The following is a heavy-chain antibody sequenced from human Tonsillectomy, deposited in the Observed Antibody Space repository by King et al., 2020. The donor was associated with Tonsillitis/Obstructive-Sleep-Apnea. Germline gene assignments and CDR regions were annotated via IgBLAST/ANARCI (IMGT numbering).Heavy chain of an antibody. CDR2: IYYGGST. J-gene: IGHJ6*03. V-gene: IGHV4-59*01. Sequence: VQLQESGPGLVKPSETLSLTCTVSGGSISSYYWSWIRQPPGKGLEWIGYIYYGGSTNYNPSLKSRVTISVDTSKNQFSLKLSSVTAADTAVYYCARVSYYYYMDVWGKGTTVTVSS. CDR1: GGSISSYY. CDR3: ARVSYYYYMDV.